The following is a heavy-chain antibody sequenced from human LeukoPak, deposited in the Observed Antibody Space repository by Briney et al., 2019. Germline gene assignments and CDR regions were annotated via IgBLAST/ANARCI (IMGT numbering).Heavy chain of an antibody. V-gene: IGHV4-39*01. CDR2: PSYSGST. D-gene: IGHD4-17*01. J-gene: IGHJ4*02. Sequence: SETLPLTCTVSGDSISSRSYYWAWLRQPPGKGLEWIVSPSYSGSTYYNPSLKSRVTVSIDTSRNHFSLKLTSVAAADTAVYYCARLPTDLRAVDYWGQGTLVTVSS. CDR3: ARLPTDLRAVDY. CDR1: GDSISSRSYY.